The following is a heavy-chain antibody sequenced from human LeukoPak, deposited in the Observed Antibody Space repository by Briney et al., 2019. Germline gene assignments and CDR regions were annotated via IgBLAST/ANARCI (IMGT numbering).Heavy chain of an antibody. Sequence: GGSLRLSCAAAGFTFSSYSMNWVRQAPAKGLEWVSSISSSSSYIYYAHSVNGRFTISRHNAKNPLYLQMNSLRAEDTAVYYCARDRCSSTSCYVTYWGQGTLVTVSS. D-gene: IGHD2-2*01. CDR3: ARDRCSSTSCYVTY. CDR1: GFTFSSYS. J-gene: IGHJ4*02. V-gene: IGHV3-21*01. CDR2: ISSSSSYI.